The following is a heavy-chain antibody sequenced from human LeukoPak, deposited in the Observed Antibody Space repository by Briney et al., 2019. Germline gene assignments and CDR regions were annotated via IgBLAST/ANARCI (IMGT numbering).Heavy chain of an antibody. Sequence: GASVKVSCKASGYTFTGYYMHWVRQAPGQGLEWMGWINPNSGGTNYAQKFQGRVTMTRDTSISTAYMELSRLRSDDTAVYYCARGPVRPTRGGYYDSSGYYYFDYWGQGTLVTVSS. V-gene: IGHV1-2*02. CDR3: ARGPVRPTRGGYYDSSGYYYFDY. D-gene: IGHD3-22*01. CDR1: GYTFTGYY. J-gene: IGHJ4*02. CDR2: INPNSGGT.